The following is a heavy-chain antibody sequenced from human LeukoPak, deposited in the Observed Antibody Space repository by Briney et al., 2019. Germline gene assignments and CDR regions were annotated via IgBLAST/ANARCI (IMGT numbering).Heavy chain of an antibody. CDR1: GGSFSDYY. CDR2: INHSGGT. V-gene: IGHV4-34*01. D-gene: IGHD2/OR15-2a*01. J-gene: IGHJ5*02. CDR3: ARDRGNEVLSTALIWAHWFDP. Sequence: SETLSLTCAVYGGSFSDYYWSWIRQPPGKGLEWIGEINHSGGTNSNPSLKSRVTISVDTSKNQFSLRLSSVAAADTAVYYCARDRGNEVLSTALIWAHWFDPWGQGTLVTVSS.